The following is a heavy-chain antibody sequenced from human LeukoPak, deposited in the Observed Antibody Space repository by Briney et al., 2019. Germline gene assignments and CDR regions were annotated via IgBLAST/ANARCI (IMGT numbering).Heavy chain of an antibody. CDR2: INPSGGST. D-gene: IGHD1-26*01. CDR3: ARTSARDFPVGRLGVGATTLPPDY. CDR1: GYTFTSYG. J-gene: IGHJ4*02. V-gene: IGHV1-46*01. Sequence: PEASVKVSCKASGYTFTSYGISWVRQAPGQGLEWMGIINPSGGSTSYAQKFQGRVTMTRDTSTSTVYMELSSLRSEDTAVYYCARTSARDFPVGRLGVGATTLPPDYWGQGTLVTVSS.